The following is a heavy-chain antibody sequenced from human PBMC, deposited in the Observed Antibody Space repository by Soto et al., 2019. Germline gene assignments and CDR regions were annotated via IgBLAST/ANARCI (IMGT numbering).Heavy chain of an antibody. Sequence: QVQLVQSGAEVKKPGASVKVSCKASGYTFTSYDINWVRQATGQGLEWMGWMNPNSGNTGYAQKFQGRVTMTRNTSLGTAYMEQSSLRSEDTGVYYCARRADVWSGYYGDSWGQGTLVTVSS. CDR3: ARRADVWSGYYGDS. CDR2: MNPNSGNT. V-gene: IGHV1-8*01. D-gene: IGHD3-3*01. CDR1: GYTFTSYD. J-gene: IGHJ4*02.